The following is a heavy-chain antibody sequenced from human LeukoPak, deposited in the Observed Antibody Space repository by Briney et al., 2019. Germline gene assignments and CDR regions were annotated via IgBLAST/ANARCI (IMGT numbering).Heavy chain of an antibody. CDR1: GYTFINHG. V-gene: IGHV1-2*02. Sequence: ASVKVSCKASGYTFINHGISWVRQAPGQGLEWMGWINPNSGGTNYAQKFQGRVTMTRDTSISTAYMELSRLRSDDTAVYYCARGPNLLVWFGELFDVDYWGQGTLVTVSS. CDR2: INPNSGGT. D-gene: IGHD3-10*01. CDR3: ARGPNLLVWFGELFDVDY. J-gene: IGHJ4*02.